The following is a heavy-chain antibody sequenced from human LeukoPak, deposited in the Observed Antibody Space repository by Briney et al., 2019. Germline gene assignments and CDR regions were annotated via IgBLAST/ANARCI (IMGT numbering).Heavy chain of an antibody. D-gene: IGHD4-23*01. CDR2: LRSKAHGRTT. V-gene: IGHV3-49*04. CDR3: TRVTLYGGNEY. Sequence: QAGGSLRLSCTASGSTFGDYAMSWVRQAPGKRLEWVGFLRSKAHGRTTEYAASVKRIFTIARDDSKSIAYLQMHSLHTEDTPGYYCTRVTLYGGNEYWGQGTLVTVSS. J-gene: IGHJ4*02. CDR1: GSTFGDYA.